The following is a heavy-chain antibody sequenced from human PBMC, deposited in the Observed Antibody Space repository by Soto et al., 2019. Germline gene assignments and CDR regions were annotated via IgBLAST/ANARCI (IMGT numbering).Heavy chain of an antibody. CDR2: ISHSGIT. V-gene: IGHV4-4*02. D-gene: IGHD3-22*01. CDR3: ARVRYDRSGFDH. Sequence: QVQLQESGPGLLRPSGALSVTCAVSGDSISRSHWWSWVRQSPGKGLEWIGEISHSGITNYNPSLKSRVTISGDKSKNQLSLKLTSVTAAGTAVYYCARVRYDRSGFDHWGQGTLVSVSS. CDR1: GDSISRSHW. J-gene: IGHJ4*02.